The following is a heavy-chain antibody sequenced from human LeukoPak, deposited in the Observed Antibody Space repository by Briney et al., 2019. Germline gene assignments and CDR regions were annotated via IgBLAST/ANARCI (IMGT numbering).Heavy chain of an antibody. V-gene: IGHV1-46*01. CDR1: GYSFTSNY. Sequence: ASVKVSCKVSGYSFTSNYIHWVRQAPGQGLEWMGMIYPRDGSTSYAQRFQDRVTVTRDTSTSTVHMELSGLRSADTAVYYCARDQEGFDYWGQGTLVTVPS. CDR2: IYPRDGST. CDR3: ARDQEGFDY. J-gene: IGHJ4*02.